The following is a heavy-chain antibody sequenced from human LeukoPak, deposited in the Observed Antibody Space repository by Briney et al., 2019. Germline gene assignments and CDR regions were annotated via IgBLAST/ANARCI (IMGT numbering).Heavy chain of an antibody. CDR2: TSVSGGGT. V-gene: IGHV3-23*01. Sequence: GGSLRLSCAASGFTFSSYEMNWVRQAPGKGLEWVSGTSVSGGGTYYADSVKGRFTISRDNSKNTLYLQMNSLRAEDTAVYYCAPRRETYSFFDYWGQGTLVTVSS. CDR1: GFTFSSYE. CDR3: APRRETYSFFDY. D-gene: IGHD5-24*01. J-gene: IGHJ4*02.